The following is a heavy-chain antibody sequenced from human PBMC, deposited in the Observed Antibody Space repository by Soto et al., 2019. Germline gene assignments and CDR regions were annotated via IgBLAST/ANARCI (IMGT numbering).Heavy chain of an antibody. J-gene: IGHJ4*02. CDR2: ISGSGGST. V-gene: IGHV3-23*01. CDR1: GFTFSSYA. Sequence: GGSLRLSCAACGFTFSSYAMSWVRQAPGKGLEWVSAISGSGGSTYYADSVKGRFTISRDNSKNTLYLQMNSLRAEDTAVYYCSKDRKAPLFDYWGQGTLVTVSS. CDR3: SKDRKAPLFDY.